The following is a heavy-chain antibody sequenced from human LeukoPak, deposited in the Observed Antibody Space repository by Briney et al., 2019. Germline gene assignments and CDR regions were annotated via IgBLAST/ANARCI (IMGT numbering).Heavy chain of an antibody. J-gene: IGHJ6*03. CDR2: IYYSGST. Sequence: SETLSLTCTVSGASISSYYWGWIRQPPGKGLEWIGSIYYSGSTYYNPSLKSRVTISVDTSKNQFSLKLSSVTAADTAVYYCARHRYYYRSGSYYGAPYYMDVWGKGTTVTISS. V-gene: IGHV4-39*01. CDR3: ARHRYYYRSGSYYGAPYYMDV. D-gene: IGHD3-10*01. CDR1: GASISSYY.